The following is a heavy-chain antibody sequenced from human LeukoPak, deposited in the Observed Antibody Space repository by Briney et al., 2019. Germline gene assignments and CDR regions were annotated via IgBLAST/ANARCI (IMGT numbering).Heavy chain of an antibody. Sequence: GASVKVSCKASGYTFTSYDINWVRQAPGQGLEWMGIINPSGGSTSYAQKFQGRVTMTRDTSTSTVYMELSSLRSEDTAVYYCARGITIFGAGNNWFDPWGQGTLVTVSS. CDR1: GYTFTSYD. CDR3: ARGITIFGAGNNWFDP. CDR2: INPSGGST. D-gene: IGHD3-3*01. V-gene: IGHV1-46*01. J-gene: IGHJ5*02.